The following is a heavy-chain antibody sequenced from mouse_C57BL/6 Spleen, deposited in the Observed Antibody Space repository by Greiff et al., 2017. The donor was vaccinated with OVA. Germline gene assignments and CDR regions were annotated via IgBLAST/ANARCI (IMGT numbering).Heavy chain of an antibody. CDR1: GYTFTSYW. V-gene: IGHV1-50*01. J-gene: IGHJ3*01. CDR3: ASFYYGNYTWFAY. Sequence: QVQLKESGAELVKPGASVKLSCKASGYTFTSYWMQWVKQRPGQGLEWIGEIDPSDSYTNYNQKFKGKATLTVDTSSSTAYMQLSSLTSEDSAVYYCASFYYGNYTWFAYWGQGTLVTVSA. CDR2: IDPSDSYT. D-gene: IGHD2-1*01.